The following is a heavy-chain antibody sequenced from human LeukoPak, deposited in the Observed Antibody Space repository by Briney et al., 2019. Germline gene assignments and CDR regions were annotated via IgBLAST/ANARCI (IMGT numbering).Heavy chain of an antibody. D-gene: IGHD2-2*01. J-gene: IGHJ4*02. CDR1: GFTFRSYS. CDR3: ARDGGVDCSSTSCYPN. CDR2: ISSSSSYI. V-gene: IGHV3-21*01. Sequence: GGSLRLSCAASGFTFRSYSMNWVRQAPGKGLEWVSSISSSSSYIYYADSVKGRFTISRDNAKNSLYLQMNSLRAEDTAVYYCARDGGVDCSSTSCYPNWGQGTLVTISS.